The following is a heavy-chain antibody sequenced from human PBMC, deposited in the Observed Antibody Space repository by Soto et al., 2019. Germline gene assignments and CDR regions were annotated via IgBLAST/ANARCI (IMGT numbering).Heavy chain of an antibody. D-gene: IGHD5-12*01. CDR1: GDSVSSNTAS. CDR3: AKGDNLGPKTGYAFDP. V-gene: IGHV6-1*01. Sequence: PSQTLSLTCAISGDSVSSNTASWNWIRQSPSRGREWLGRTYFRSKWYNDYAVSVKSRIIINPDTSNNQFSLQLNSVTPEDTAVYFCAKGDNLGPKTGYAFDPWGQGIMVTAPQ. CDR2: TYFRSKWYN. J-gene: IGHJ5*02.